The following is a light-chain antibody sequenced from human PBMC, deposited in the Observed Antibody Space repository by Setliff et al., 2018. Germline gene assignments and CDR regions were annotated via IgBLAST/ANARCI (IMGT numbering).Light chain of an antibody. CDR3: VLLVSSGLYV. CDR1: SGSVSTNYY. Sequence: QTVVTQEPSFSVSPGGTVTLTCGLSSGSVSTNYYPTWYQLTPGQAPRTLIYSTNIRSSGVPDRFSGSILGNKAALTITGAQADDESDYYCVLLVSSGLYVFGTGAKV. V-gene: IGLV8-61*01. J-gene: IGLJ1*01. CDR2: STN.